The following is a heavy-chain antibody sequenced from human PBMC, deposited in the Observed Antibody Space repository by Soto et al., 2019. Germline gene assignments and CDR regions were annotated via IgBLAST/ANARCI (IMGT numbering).Heavy chain of an antibody. CDR3: VRGHNSFDY. J-gene: IGHJ4*02. V-gene: IGHV3-72*01. CDR1: GFILSDHY. CDR2: SRIKADNYIT. Sequence: EVQLVESGGGLVQPGGSLSLSCAVSGFILSDHYMNWVRQAPGQGLEWVGRSRIKADNYITQYAASVRGRFTISRDDSKNSLYLQMNSLRTEDTAVYYCVRGHNSFDYWGQGTLVTVSS.